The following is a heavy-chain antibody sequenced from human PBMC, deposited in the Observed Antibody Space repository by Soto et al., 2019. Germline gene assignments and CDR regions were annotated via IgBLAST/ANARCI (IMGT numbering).Heavy chain of an antibody. D-gene: IGHD3-9*01. CDR2: ISAYNGNT. CDR3: ARAYYDILTGWYYYYGMDV. Sequence: ASVKVSCKASGYTFTSYGISWVRQAPGQGLEWMGWISAYNGNTNYAQKRQGRVTMTTDTSTSTAYMELRSLRSDDTAVYYCARAYYDILTGWYYYYGMDVWGQGTTGTVCS. J-gene: IGHJ6*02. V-gene: IGHV1-18*01. CDR1: GYTFTSYG.